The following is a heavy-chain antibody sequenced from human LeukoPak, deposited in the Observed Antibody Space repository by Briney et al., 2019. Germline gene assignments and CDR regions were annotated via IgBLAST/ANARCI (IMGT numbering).Heavy chain of an antibody. CDR1: GFTFSSCA. D-gene: IGHD2-8*01. V-gene: IGHV3-30*04. CDR2: ISYDGSNK. Sequence: PGGSLRLSCAASGFTFSSCAMHWVRQAPGKGLEWVAVISYDGSNKYYADSVKGRFTISRDNSKNTLYLQMNSLRAEDTAVYYCARVAGPNGYYYYYYMDVWGKGTTVTVSS. J-gene: IGHJ6*03. CDR3: ARVAGPNGYYYYYYMDV.